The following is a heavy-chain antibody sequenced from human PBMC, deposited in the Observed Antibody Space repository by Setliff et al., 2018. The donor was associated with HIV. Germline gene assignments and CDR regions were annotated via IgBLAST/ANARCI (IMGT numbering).Heavy chain of an antibody. V-gene: IGHV3-30*04. CDR1: GFTFSSYA. J-gene: IGHJ5*02. CDR2: ISYDGSNK. CDR3: ARDIGSVWHNWFDP. D-gene: IGHD6-19*01. Sequence: QPGGSLRLSCAASGFTFSSYAMHWVRQAPGKGLEWVAVISYDGSNKYYADSVKGRFTISRDNSKNTLYLQMNSLRSEDTAIYYCARDIGSVWHNWFDPWGQGTLVTVSS.